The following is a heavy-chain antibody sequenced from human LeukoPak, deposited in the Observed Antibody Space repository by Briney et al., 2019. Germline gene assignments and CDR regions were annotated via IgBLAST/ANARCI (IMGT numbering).Heavy chain of an antibody. CDR3: TRDPLRYLRVGHYDY. V-gene: IGHV3-21*01. D-gene: IGHD3-9*01. CDR1: GFTFSTSA. Sequence: PGGSLRLSCAASGFTFSTSAMNWVRQVPGKGLEWVSSIDYDSSHIYYAASVRGRFTISRDNARDSVYLQMDSLRVEDTAVYYCTRDPLRYLRVGHYDYWGRGTLVAVSS. J-gene: IGHJ4*02. CDR2: IDYDSSHI.